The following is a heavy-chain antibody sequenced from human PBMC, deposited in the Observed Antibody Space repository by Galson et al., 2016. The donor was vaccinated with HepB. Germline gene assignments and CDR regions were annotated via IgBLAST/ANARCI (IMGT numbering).Heavy chain of an antibody. J-gene: IGHJ4*02. CDR1: GVSISSTRYY. Sequence: SETLSLTCSVSGVSISSTRYYWGWIRQTPGKGLEWLGSIFYRGKTYYNPSLKSRITISVDTSRNQFSLKLSSVTAADTAIYYCAKVNRVLADYWGQGTLVTVSS. D-gene: IGHD1-14*01. V-gene: IGHV4-39*01. CDR2: IFYRGKT. CDR3: AKVNRVLADY.